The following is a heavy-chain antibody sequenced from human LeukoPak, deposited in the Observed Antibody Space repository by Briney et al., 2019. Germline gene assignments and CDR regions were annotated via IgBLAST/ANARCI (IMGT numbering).Heavy chain of an antibody. Sequence: GASAKVSCKASGYTFTSYDINWVRQATGQGLEWMGWMNPNSGKTGYAQKFQGRVTMTRNTSISTAYMELSSLRSEDTAVYYCARDQAGYYDSSGYGYWGQGTLVTVSS. CDR3: ARDQAGYYDSSGYGY. CDR2: MNPNSGKT. J-gene: IGHJ4*02. V-gene: IGHV1-8*01. CDR1: GYTFTSYD. D-gene: IGHD3-22*01.